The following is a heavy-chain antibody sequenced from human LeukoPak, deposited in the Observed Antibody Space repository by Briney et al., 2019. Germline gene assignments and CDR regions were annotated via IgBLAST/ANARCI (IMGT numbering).Heavy chain of an antibody. CDR2: MNPNSGNT. Sequence: ASVKVSCKASGDTFTSYDINWVRQATGQGLEWMGWMNPNSGNTGYAQKFQGRVTMTRNTSISTAYMELSSLRSEDTAVYYCARASRTLLRFLEWLAGYYFDYWGQGTLVTVSS. D-gene: IGHD3-3*01. J-gene: IGHJ4*02. CDR3: ARASRTLLRFLEWLAGYYFDY. V-gene: IGHV1-8*01. CDR1: GDTFTSYD.